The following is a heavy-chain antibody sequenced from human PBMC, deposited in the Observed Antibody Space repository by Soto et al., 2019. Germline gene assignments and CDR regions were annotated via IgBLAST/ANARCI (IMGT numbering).Heavy chain of an antibody. D-gene: IGHD5-12*01. CDR1: GGSISSGDYY. J-gene: IGHJ4*02. V-gene: IGHV4-61*08. Sequence: SETLSLTCTVSGGSISSGDYYWSWIRQPPGKGLEWIGYFYYSGSTNYNPSLKSRVTISGDTSKNQFSLKLSSVTAADTAMYYCARSNGYDLFDSWGQGTLVTVSS. CDR2: FYYSGST. CDR3: ARSNGYDLFDS.